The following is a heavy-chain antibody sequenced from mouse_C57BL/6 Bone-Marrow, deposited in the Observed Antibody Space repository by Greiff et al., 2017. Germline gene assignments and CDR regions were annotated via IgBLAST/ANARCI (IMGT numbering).Heavy chain of an antibody. CDR2: ISSGGSYT. CDR3: ARQGYDYLDY. J-gene: IGHJ2*01. CDR1: GFTFSSYG. Sequence: EVKLMESGGDLVKPGGSLKLSCAASGFTFSSYGMSWVRQTPDKRLEWVATISSGGSYTYYPDSVKGRFTISRDNAKNTLYLQMSSLKSEDTAMYYCARQGYDYLDYWGQGTTLTGSS. V-gene: IGHV5-6*01. D-gene: IGHD2-3*01.